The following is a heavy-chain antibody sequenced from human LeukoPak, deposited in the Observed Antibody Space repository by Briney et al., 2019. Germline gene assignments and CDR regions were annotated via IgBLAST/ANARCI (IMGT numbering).Heavy chain of an antibody. D-gene: IGHD3-16*02. CDR3: AKGWAYYDYVWGSYRNEPIGY. Sequence: GGSLRLSCAASGFTFSSYAMSWVRQAPGKGLEWVSAISGSGGSTYYADSVKGRFTISRDNSKNTLYLQMNSLRAEDTAVYYCAKGWAYYDYVWGSYRNEPIGYWGQGTLVTVSS. CDR1: GFTFSSYA. J-gene: IGHJ4*02. CDR2: ISGSGGST. V-gene: IGHV3-23*01.